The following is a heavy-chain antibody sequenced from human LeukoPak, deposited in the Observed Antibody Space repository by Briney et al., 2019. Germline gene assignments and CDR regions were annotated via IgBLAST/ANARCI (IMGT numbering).Heavy chain of an antibody. D-gene: IGHD1-26*01. Sequence: PGGSLRLSCAASGFTFSSYSMNWVRQAPGKGLEWVSYISSSSSTIYYADSVKGRFTISRDNAKNSLYLQMNSLRAEDTAVYYCARDHLSIVGAALDYWGQGTLVTVSS. J-gene: IGHJ4*02. CDR1: GFTFSSYS. V-gene: IGHV3-48*01. CDR2: ISSSSSTI. CDR3: ARDHLSIVGAALDY.